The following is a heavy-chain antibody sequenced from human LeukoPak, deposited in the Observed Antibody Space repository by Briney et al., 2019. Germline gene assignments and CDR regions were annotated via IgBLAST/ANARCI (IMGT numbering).Heavy chain of an antibody. CDR3: ARDRGSSSYYDY. CDR1: GFTFSSYW. D-gene: IGHD6-13*01. J-gene: IGHJ4*02. Sequence: PGESLRLSCAASGFTFSSYWMSWVRQAPGKGLEWVANIKQDGSEKYYVDSVKGRFTISRDNANNSLFLEMNSLRADDTAVYYCARDRGSSSYYDYWGQGTLVSVSS. V-gene: IGHV3-7*01. CDR2: IKQDGSEK.